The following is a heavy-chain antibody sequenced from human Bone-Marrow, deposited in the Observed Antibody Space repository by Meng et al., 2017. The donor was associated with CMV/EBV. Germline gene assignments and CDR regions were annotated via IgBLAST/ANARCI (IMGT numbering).Heavy chain of an antibody. V-gene: IGHV1-69*10. J-gene: IGHJ6*02. CDR2: IIPILGIA. D-gene: IGHD2-2*01. CDR3: ASRYCSSTSCQPYYYYYGMDV. CDR1: GGTFSSYA. Sequence: SVKVSCKASGGTFSSYAISWVRQAPGQGLEWMGGIIPILGIANYAQKFQGRVTITADKSTSTAYMELSSLRSGDTAVYYCASRYCSSTSCQPYYYYYGMDVWGQGTTVTVSS.